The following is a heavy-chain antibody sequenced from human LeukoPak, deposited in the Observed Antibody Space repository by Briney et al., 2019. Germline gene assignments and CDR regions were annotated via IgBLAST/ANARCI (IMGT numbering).Heavy chain of an antibody. CDR2: IIPIFGTA. CDR3: ARGMAVVPAAPNWFDP. Sequence: ASVKVSCKASGYTFTSYDISWVRQAPGQGLEWMGGIIPIFGTANYAQKFQGRVTITADESTSTAYMELSSLRSEDTAVYYCARGMAVVPAAPNWFDPWGQGTLVTVSS. CDR1: GYTFTSYD. J-gene: IGHJ5*02. D-gene: IGHD2-2*01. V-gene: IGHV1-69*13.